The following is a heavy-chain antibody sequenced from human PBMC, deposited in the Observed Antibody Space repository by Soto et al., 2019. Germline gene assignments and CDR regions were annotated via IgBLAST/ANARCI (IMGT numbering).Heavy chain of an antibody. CDR1: DGSISGYY. V-gene: IGHV4-59*01. CDR2: MYNTGST. CDR3: ARRYGSGFDY. Sequence: SLTLSLPCTVSDGSISGYYGSRIRQPPGKGLEWIGYMYNTGSTVYNPSFKSRVTISVDTSKNQFSLKLNSVTAADTAVYYCARRYGSGFDYWGQGTLVTVSS. D-gene: IGHD6-25*01. J-gene: IGHJ4*02.